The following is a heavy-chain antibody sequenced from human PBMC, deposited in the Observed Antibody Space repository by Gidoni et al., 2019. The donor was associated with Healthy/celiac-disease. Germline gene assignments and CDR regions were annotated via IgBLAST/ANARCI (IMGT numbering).Heavy chain of an antibody. D-gene: IGHD6-19*01. J-gene: IGHJ5*02. V-gene: IGHV4-39*01. CDR3: ARQALAVAGLFDP. Sequence: QLQLQESGPGLVKPSETLSLTCTVSGGSISSSSYYWGWSRQPPGKGLEWIGSIYYSGSTYYNPSLKSRVTISVDTSKNQFSLKLSSVTAADTAVYYCARQALAVAGLFDPWGQGTLVTVSS. CDR2: IYYSGST. CDR1: GGSISSSSYY.